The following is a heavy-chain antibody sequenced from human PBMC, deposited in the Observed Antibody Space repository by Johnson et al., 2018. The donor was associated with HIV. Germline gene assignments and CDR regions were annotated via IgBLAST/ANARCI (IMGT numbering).Heavy chain of an antibody. V-gene: IGHV3-9*01. D-gene: IGHD1-26*01. CDR1: GFTFDDYA. J-gene: IGHJ3*02. CDR2: IRWNSGSI. CDR3: AKGGSYSGSFDSAFDI. Sequence: QLVESGGGLVQPGGSLRLSCAASGFTFDDYAMHWVRQAPGKGLEWVSGIRWNSGSIGYADSVKGRFTISRDNAKNSLYLQMNSLRAEDTALYYCAKGGSYSGSFDSAFDIWGQGTMVTVSS.